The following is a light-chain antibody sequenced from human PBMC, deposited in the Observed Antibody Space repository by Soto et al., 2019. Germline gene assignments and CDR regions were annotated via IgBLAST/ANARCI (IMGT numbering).Light chain of an antibody. Sequence: IVMTQSPLSLPVTPGEPASISWRASQSLLHSNGYYFLDWYLQRPGQSPQLLIYLGSNRASGVPDRFSGSGSGTDFTLKISRVEPEDVGVYYCMQALQTPPWTFGQGTKVDIK. CDR2: LGS. CDR1: QSLLHSNGYYF. V-gene: IGKV2-28*01. J-gene: IGKJ1*01. CDR3: MQALQTPPWT.